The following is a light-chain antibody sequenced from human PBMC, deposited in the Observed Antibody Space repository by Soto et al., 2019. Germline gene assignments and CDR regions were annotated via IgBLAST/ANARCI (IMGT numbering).Light chain of an antibody. V-gene: IGKV3D-15*01. CDR2: GAS. J-gene: IGKJ5*01. Sequence: EILMTQSPATLSVSPWERATVSCRASQSVSSNLAWYQQKPGQAPRLLIYGASTRATGIPDRYSASGSGTDFTLTISRLEPEDFAVYYCQQYNNWPLTFGQGTRLEIK. CDR3: QQYNNWPLT. CDR1: QSVSSN.